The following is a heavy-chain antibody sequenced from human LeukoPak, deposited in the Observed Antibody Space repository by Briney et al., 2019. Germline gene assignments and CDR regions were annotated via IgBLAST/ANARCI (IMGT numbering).Heavy chain of an antibody. CDR3: PRAGYYGSGSHYYMDV. V-gene: IGHV1-2*02. Sequence: GASVKVSCKASGYTFAGYYMHWVRQAPGQGLEWMGWSNTNTGGTNYAQKFQGRVSMTRDTSISTAYMELRSLRSDDTAVYYCPRAGYYGSGSHYYMDVWGKGTTVTVSS. CDR2: SNTNTGGT. D-gene: IGHD3-10*01. CDR1: GYTFAGYY. J-gene: IGHJ6*03.